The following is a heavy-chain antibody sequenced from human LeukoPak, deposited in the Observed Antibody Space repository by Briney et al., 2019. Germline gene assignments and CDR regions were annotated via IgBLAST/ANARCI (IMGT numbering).Heavy chain of an antibody. J-gene: IGHJ3*02. V-gene: IGHV3-23*01. D-gene: IGHD3-10*01. CDR2: IRINGGAT. CDR3: VRAPLTLIKGSYDM. Sequence: GGPLRLSREASGFTFSSYAMTWVRQAAGKGLEWVSSIRINGGATYYAESVKGRFTISRDDSGNTLFLRMKSLRAEDTALYYCVRAPLTLIKGSYDMWGQGTMVVVSS. CDR1: GFTFSSYA.